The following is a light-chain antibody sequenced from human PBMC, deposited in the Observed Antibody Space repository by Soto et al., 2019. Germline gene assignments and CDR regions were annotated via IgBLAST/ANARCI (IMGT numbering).Light chain of an antibody. CDR1: QNIYSN. J-gene: IGKJ1*01. V-gene: IGKV3-15*01. CDR3: LQYHNLWA. CDR2: RAS. Sequence: EIVMTQSPDTLSVSPGESDTFSCRASQNIYSNIAWYQQRPGQAPRLLIYRASTRATGVPARFSGSGSGKEFTLTISSLQSEDFAVYSCLQYHNLWAFGQGTKVDIK.